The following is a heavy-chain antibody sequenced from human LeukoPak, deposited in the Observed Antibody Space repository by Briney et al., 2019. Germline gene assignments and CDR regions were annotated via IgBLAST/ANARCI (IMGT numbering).Heavy chain of an antibody. J-gene: IGHJ6*03. D-gene: IGHD3-22*01. Sequence: ASVKVSCKASGGTFSSYAISWVRQAPGQGLEWMGGIIPIFGTANYAQKFQGRVTITTDESTSTAYMELSSLRSKDTAVYYCARADSSRRWDYYYYYMDVWGKGTTVTVSS. CDR2: IIPIFGTA. V-gene: IGHV1-69*05. CDR1: GGTFSSYA. CDR3: ARADSSRRWDYYYYYMDV.